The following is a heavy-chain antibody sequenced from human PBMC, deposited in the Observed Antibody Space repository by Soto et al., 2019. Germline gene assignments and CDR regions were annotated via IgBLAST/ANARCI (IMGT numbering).Heavy chain of an antibody. CDR3: AKDSGYDHTD. CDR1: GFTFDSSG. V-gene: IGHV3-23*01. Sequence: EVHLLESGGGLVQPGGSLRLSCAASGFTFDSSGMSWVRQAPGKGPEWISGLSGTGGSTYYADAVKGRFTISRGTSKRPLYLQMHDLRVEDAAVYFCAKDSGYDHTDWGQGTLVTVSS. J-gene: IGHJ4*02. D-gene: IGHD5-12*01. CDR2: LSGTGGST.